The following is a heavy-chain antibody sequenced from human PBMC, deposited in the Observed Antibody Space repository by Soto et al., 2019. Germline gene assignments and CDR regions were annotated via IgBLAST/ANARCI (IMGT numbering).Heavy chain of an antibody. CDR1: GYTFTSYG. V-gene: IGHV1-18*04. D-gene: IGHD3-22*01. Sequence: GASVKVSCKASGYTFTSYGISWVRQAPGQGLEWTGWISAYNGNTNYAQKLQGRVTMTADTSTSTAYMELRSLRSDDTAVYYCARDVAYYYDSSGYYCDYWGQGTLVTVSS. CDR2: ISAYNGNT. J-gene: IGHJ4*02. CDR3: ARDVAYYYDSSGYYCDY.